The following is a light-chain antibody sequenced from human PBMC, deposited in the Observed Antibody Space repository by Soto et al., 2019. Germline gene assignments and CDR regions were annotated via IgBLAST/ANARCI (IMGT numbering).Light chain of an antibody. V-gene: IGKV1-5*03. CDR2: KAS. J-gene: IGKJ1*01. Sequence: DIQMTQSPSTLSGSVGDRVTITCRASQTISSWLAWYQQKPGKAPKLLIYKASTLKSGVPLRFSGSGSGTEFTLTISSLQPDDFATYYCQHFNSYSEAFVQGTKVEL. CDR1: QTISSW. CDR3: QHFNSYSEA.